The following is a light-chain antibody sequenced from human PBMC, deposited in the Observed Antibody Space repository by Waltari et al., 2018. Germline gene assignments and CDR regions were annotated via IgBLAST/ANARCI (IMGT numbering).Light chain of an antibody. CDR3: ASWDDILIGRL. Sequence: QSVLTQPPSPSAAPGQRVNISCSGRTSHTGNTSRSWYQHLPGTAPRLVIHRDSQRPSGIPDRFSGSKSGTSASLAISGLRSEDEADYYCASWDDILIGRLFGGGTKLTVL. CDR1: TSHTGNTS. V-gene: IGLV1-47*01. CDR2: RDS. J-gene: IGLJ2*01.